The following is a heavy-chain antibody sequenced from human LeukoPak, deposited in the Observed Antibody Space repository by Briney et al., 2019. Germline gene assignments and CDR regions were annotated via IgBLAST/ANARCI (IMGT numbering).Heavy chain of an antibody. CDR2: ITTYNGDT. J-gene: IGHJ4*02. Sequence: ASVKVSCETSGYTFTTYPISWVRQAPGQGLEWMGWITTYNGDTNYVQNLQGRVTMTADTSTSTAYMELRSLRSDDTAVYYCARAQVHYQYNFGTGTYYLDYWGQGTLVTVSS. CDR1: GYTFTTYP. D-gene: IGHD3-10*01. CDR3: ARAQVHYQYNFGTGTYYLDY. V-gene: IGHV1-18*01.